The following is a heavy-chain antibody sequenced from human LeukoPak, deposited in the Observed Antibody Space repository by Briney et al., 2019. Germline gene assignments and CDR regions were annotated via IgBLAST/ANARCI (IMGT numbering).Heavy chain of an antibody. J-gene: IGHJ5*02. D-gene: IGHD6-13*01. CDR2: INHTGST. CDR1: GESFSGYY. CDR3: ARPPGIAAAWFDP. Sequence: PSETLSLTCAVYGESFSGYYWIWIRQPPGKGLEWIGEINHTGSTNYKPSLKSRVTISLHTSNNQFSLKLNSVTAADTAVYYCARPPGIAAAWFDPWGQGTLVTVSS. V-gene: IGHV4-34*01.